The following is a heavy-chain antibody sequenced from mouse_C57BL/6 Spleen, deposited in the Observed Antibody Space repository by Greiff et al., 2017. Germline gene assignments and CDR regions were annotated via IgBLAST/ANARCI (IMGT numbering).Heavy chain of an antibody. V-gene: IGHV1-7*01. J-gene: IGHJ4*01. CDR1: GYTFTSYW. CDR2: INPSSGYT. CDR3: ASVITTVVATDYAMDY. Sequence: VQGVESGAELAKPGASVKLSCKASGYTFTSYWMHWVKQRPGQGLEWIGYINPSSGYTKYNQKFKDKATLTADKSSSTAYMQLSSLTYEDSAVYYCASVITTVVATDYAMDYWGQGTSVTVSS. D-gene: IGHD1-1*01.